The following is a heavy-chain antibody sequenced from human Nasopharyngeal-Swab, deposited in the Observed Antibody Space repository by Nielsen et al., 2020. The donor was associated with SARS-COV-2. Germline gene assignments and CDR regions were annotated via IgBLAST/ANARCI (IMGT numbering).Heavy chain of an antibody. CDR1: GFSLTTSGMC. CDR2: IDWDGDT. J-gene: IGHJ6*02. CDR3: TLELPLTDMDV. Sequence: SGPTLVKPTQTLTLTCSFSGFSLTTSGMCVTWIRQPPGKALEWLGYIDWDGDTYYSTTLKTRLTISKDTSKNLVVLRMTTMEPVYTGTYYCTLELPLTDMDVWGQGTTVTVSS. V-gene: IGHV2-70*01. D-gene: IGHD1-7*01.